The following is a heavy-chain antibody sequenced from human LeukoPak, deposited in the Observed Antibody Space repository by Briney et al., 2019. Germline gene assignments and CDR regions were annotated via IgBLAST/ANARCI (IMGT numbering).Heavy chain of an antibody. Sequence: GGSLRLSCAASGFTFSSSAMSCVRLAPGKGVEWVSGISGSDRRTYYADSVKGQFTVSSDNSKNTLFPQMNSLRAEDTAVYYCAKDSAKKYDDYWGQGTLVTVSS. CDR3: AKDSAKKYDDY. V-gene: IGHV3-23*01. D-gene: IGHD2/OR15-2a*01. CDR2: ISGSDRRT. J-gene: IGHJ4*02. CDR1: GFTFSSSA.